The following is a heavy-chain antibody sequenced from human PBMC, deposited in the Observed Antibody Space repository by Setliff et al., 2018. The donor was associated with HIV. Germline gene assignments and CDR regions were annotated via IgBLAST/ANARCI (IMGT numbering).Heavy chain of an antibody. Sequence: GGSLRLSCAASGFTFSSYWMHWVRQAPGKGLVWVSRINNDGSYASYADSVKGRFTISRDNTKNSLHLQLDSLSAEDAAVYFCARDGHLYGQPFDYWGQGALVTVSS. CDR3: ARDGHLYGQPFDY. CDR2: INNDGSYA. CDR1: GFTFSSYW. V-gene: IGHV3-74*01. J-gene: IGHJ4*02. D-gene: IGHD3-10*01.